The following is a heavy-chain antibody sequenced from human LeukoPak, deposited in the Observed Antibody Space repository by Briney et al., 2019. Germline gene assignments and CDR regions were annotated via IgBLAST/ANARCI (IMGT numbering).Heavy chain of an antibody. V-gene: IGHV4-34*01. CDR2: INHSGST. CDR1: GGSFSGYY. J-gene: IGHJ6*03. CDR3: ARESRYYYMDV. Sequence: SETLSLTCAVYGGSFSGYYWSWIRQPPGKGLEWIGEINHSGSTNYNPSLKSRVTISVDTSKNQFSLKLSSVTAADTAVYYCARESRYYYMDVWGKGITVTVSS.